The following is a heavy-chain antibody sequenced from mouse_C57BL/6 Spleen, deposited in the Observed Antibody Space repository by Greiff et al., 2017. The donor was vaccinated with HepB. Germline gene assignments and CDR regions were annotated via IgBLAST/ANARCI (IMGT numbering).Heavy chain of an antibody. J-gene: IGHJ2*01. CDR1: GFTFSSYA. V-gene: IGHV5-4*01. CDR2: ISDGGSYT. D-gene: IGHD4-1*01. CDR3: ARDTLNWYYFDY. Sequence: DVMLVESGGGLVKPGGSLKLSCAASGFTFSSYAMSWVRQTPEKRLEWVATISDGGSYTYYPDNVKGRFTISRDNAKNNLYLQMSHLKSEDTAMYYCARDTLNWYYFDYWGQGTTLTVSS.